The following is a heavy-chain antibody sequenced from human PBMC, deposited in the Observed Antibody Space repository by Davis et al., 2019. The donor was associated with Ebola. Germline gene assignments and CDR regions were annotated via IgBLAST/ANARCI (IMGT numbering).Heavy chain of an antibody. D-gene: IGHD2/OR15-2a*01. V-gene: IGHV5-51*01. CDR3: ARQGTTSWDS. CDR1: AYAFTNYW. J-gene: IGHJ4*02. CDR2: TFPDDSDA. Sequence: GGSLTPSCQGSAYAFTNYWTGWVRQMPGKGLEWMGFTFPDDSDATYSPSFQGQVTFSVDKSIRTAYLHWNSLKASDTATYYCARQGTTSWDSWGQGTLVTVSS.